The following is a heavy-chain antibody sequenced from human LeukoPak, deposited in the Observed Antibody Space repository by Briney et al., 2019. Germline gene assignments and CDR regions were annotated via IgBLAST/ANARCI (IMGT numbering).Heavy chain of an antibody. Sequence: QTGGSLRLSCAASGFTFSSYGMHWVRQAPGKGLEWVAVIWYDGSNQYYADSVKGRFTISRDNSKNTLYLQMNSLRAEDTAVYYCARCNGGSCLADYWGQGTLVTVSS. D-gene: IGHD2-15*01. CDR1: GFTFSSYG. CDR2: IWYDGSNQ. V-gene: IGHV3-33*01. CDR3: ARCNGGSCLADY. J-gene: IGHJ4*02.